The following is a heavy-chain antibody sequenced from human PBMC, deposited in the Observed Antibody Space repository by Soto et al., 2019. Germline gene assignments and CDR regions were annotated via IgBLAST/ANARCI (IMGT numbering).Heavy chain of an antibody. D-gene: IGHD1-26*01. V-gene: IGHV3-23*01. CDR1: GFTFSSYA. Sequence: EVQLLESGGGLVQPGGSLRLSCAASGFTFSSYAMSWVRQAPGKGLEWVSSISGSGGNAYYADSVKGRFSISRDNSKNKQGPQMNSLRAEETAVYYSAKYGARGSYPPYYYFGMDFWGQGTTVTVSS. J-gene: IGHJ6*02. CDR2: ISGSGGNA. CDR3: AKYGARGSYPPYYYFGMDF.